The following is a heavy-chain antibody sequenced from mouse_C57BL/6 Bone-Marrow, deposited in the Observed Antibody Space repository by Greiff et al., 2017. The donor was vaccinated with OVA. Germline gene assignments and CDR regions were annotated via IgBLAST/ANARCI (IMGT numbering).Heavy chain of an antibody. J-gene: IGHJ2*01. CDR1: GYTFTDHA. CDR3: ARDGDY. Sequence: VQLQQSDAELVKPGASVKISCKVSGYTFTDHAIHWMRQRPEQGLEWIGYICPSDGSTKYNETVKGKATFTADKASSTAYMQLNSLTSEDSAVYCCARDGDYWGQGTTLTVSS. CDR2: ICPSDGST. V-gene: IGHV1-78*01.